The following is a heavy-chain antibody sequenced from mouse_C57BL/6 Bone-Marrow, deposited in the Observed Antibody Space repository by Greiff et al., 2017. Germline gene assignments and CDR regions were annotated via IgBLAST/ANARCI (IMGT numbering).Heavy chain of an antibody. CDR3: AKHEVTTGFSY. J-gene: IGHJ3*01. CDR1: GFSLTSYG. Sequence: QVQLKESGPGLVAPSQSLSITCTVSGFSLTSYGVDWVRQLPGKGLEWLGVIWGGGSTNYNSALMSRLGISQDNSKSHVFLNMNSLQTDDTAMDYCAKHEVTTGFSYWCQGTLVTVSA. V-gene: IGHV2-9*01. D-gene: IGHD2-2*01. CDR2: IWGGGST.